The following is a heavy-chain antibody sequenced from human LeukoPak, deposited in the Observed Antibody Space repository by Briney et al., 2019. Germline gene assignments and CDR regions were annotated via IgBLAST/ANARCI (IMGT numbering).Heavy chain of an antibody. V-gene: IGHV4-39*07. CDR3: ARVSGYDWESFYDY. J-gene: IGHJ4*02. CDR1: GGSISSTTYS. Sequence: SETLSLTCTVSGGSISSTTYSWGWIRQPPGKGLEWIGIIYYSGSTYYNPSLKSRVTISVDTSKNQFSLKLSSVTAADTAMYYCARVSGYDWESFYDYWGQGSLVTVSS. CDR2: IYYSGST. D-gene: IGHD5-12*01.